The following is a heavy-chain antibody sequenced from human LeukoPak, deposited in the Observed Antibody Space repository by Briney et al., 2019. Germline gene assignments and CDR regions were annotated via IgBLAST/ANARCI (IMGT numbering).Heavy chain of an antibody. CDR3: ARNLGVRGGVRGVTSEVWFDP. J-gene: IGHJ5*02. CDR1: GYTFTGYY. D-gene: IGHD3-10*01. V-gene: IGHV1-2*02. CDR2: INPNSGGT. Sequence: ASVKVSRKASGYTFTGYYMHWVRQAPGQGLEWMGWINPNSGGTNYAQKFQGRVTMTRDTSISTAYMELSSLRSEDTAVYYCARNLGVRGGVRGVTSEVWFDPWGQGTLVTVSS.